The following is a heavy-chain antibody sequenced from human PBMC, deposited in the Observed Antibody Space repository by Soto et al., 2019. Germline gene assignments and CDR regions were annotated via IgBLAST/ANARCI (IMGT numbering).Heavy chain of an antibody. V-gene: IGHV3-13*01. CDR3: ARGGRDGYNFDY. Sequence: EVQLVESGGGLVQPGGSLRLSCAASGFTFSSYDMHWVRQATGKGLEWVSAIGTAGDTYYPGSVKGRFTISRENAKNSLYLQMNSLRAGDTAVYYCARGGRDGYNFDYWGQGTLVTVSS. J-gene: IGHJ4*02. CDR1: GFTFSSYD. D-gene: IGHD3-16*01. CDR2: IGTAGDT.